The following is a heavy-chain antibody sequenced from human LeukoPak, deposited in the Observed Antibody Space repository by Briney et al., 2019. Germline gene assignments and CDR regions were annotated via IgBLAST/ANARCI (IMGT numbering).Heavy chain of an antibody. J-gene: IGHJ1*01. V-gene: IGHV3-48*04. CDR1: GFSFSSYS. CDR3: ARENRDSNGWS. Sequence: GGSLRLSCTASGFSFSSYSMNWVRQAPGKGLPWVSYINSGGNTIHYAGSVKGRFTISRDNARNSLYLQMNSLRVEDTAFYYCARENRDSNGWSWGQGTLVTVSS. CDR2: INSGGNTI. D-gene: IGHD6-19*01.